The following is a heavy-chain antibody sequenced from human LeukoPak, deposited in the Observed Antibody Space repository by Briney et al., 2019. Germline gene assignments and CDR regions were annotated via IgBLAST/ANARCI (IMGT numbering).Heavy chain of an antibody. CDR2: IRYDGSNK. J-gene: IGHJ4*02. CDR1: AFTFSTYG. Sequence: GGSLRLSCAASAFTFSTYGMHWVRQAPGKGLEWVAFIRYDGSNKYYADSVLGRFTISRDNSKNTLYLQMNSLRAEDTAVYYCAKEIWPTVTIPGWTYFDYWGQGSLVTVSS. V-gene: IGHV3-30*02. D-gene: IGHD4-17*01. CDR3: AKEIWPTVTIPGWTYFDY.